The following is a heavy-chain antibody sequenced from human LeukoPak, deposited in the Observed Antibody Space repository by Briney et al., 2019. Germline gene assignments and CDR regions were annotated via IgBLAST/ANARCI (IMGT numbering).Heavy chain of an antibody. CDR3: HLRLGELTLGFEY. CDR2: IKSKTDGGTT. CDR1: GFTFSHAW. V-gene: IGHV3-15*01. D-gene: IGHD3-16*02. Sequence: PGGSLRLPCAVSGFTFSHAWMSWVRQAPGKGLEWVGRIKSKTDGGTTDYAAAVTGRFTISRDDSKNTLYLQMNGLKTEDTAIYYCHLRLGELTLGFEYWGQGTLATVSS. J-gene: IGHJ4*02.